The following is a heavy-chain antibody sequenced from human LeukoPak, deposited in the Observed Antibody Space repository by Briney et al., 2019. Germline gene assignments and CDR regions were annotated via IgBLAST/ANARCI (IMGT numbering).Heavy chain of an antibody. V-gene: IGHV1-46*01. CDR2: INPSDGSI. Sequence: ASVKVSCKASGYTFTSYYMHWVRQAPGQGLEWMGLINPSDGSIAYAHRFQGRVTMTRDTSASIVYMDLSSLRSEDTAVYYCAKAPRNSSTMLDYWGQGTLLTVSS. D-gene: IGHD6-13*01. CDR1: GYTFTSYY. J-gene: IGHJ4*02. CDR3: AKAPRNSSTMLDY.